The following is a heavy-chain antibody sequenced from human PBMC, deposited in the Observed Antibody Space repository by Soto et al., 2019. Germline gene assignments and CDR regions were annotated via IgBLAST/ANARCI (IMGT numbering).Heavy chain of an antibody. CDR1: GFTFDDNA. Sequence: PGGSLRLSCAVSGFTFDDNAMHWVRQAPEKGLEWVSGINWKSDIGYADSVKGRFTISRDNAENQFSLQLNSVTPEDTAVYYCARDGPKIAAAWNWFDPWGQGTLVTVSS. V-gene: IGHV3-9*01. D-gene: IGHD6-13*01. CDR2: INWKSDI. CDR3: ARDGPKIAAAWNWFDP. J-gene: IGHJ5*02.